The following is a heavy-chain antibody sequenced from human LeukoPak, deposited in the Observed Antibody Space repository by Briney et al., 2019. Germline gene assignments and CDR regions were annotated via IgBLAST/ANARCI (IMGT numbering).Heavy chain of an antibody. V-gene: IGHV4-38-2*02. CDR3: ARGTWIQLSWFDP. D-gene: IGHD5-18*01. CDR2: IYHSGST. CDR1: GYSISSGYY. Sequence: SETLSLTCTVSGYSISSGYYWGWIRQPPGKGLEWIGSIYHSGSTYYNPSLKSRVTISVDTSKNQFSLKLSSVTAADTAVYYCARGTWIQLSWFDPWGQGTLVTVSS. J-gene: IGHJ5*02.